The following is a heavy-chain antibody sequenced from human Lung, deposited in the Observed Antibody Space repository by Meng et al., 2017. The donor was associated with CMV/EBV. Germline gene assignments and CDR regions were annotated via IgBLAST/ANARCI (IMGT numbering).Heavy chain of an antibody. CDR2: ISSSSSYI. D-gene: IGHD6-6*01. CDR1: GFTFSSYS. J-gene: IGHJ6*02. CDR3: ARDSSSSYYYYYYYYGMDV. Sequence: GGSLGLXCAASGFTFSSYSMNWVRQAPGKGLEWVSSISSSSSYIYYADSVKGRFTISRDNAKNSLYLQMNSLRAEDTAVYYCARDSSSSYYYYYYYYGMDVXGHGXTVTVSS. V-gene: IGHV3-21*01.